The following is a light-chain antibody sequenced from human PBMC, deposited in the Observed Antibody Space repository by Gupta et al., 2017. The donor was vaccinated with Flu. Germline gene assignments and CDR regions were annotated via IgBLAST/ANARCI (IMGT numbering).Light chain of an antibody. Sequence: NELTQSPGTLSLSPGERATLSCRASEDVRSGYLAWYQQKPGQAPRLLIYGASSRATGFPDRFSGSGSGTDFTLTISRLEPEDFAVYYCQQYCISPLTFGQGTKVEIK. J-gene: IGKJ1*01. CDR3: QQYCISPLT. CDR2: GAS. CDR1: EDVRSGY. V-gene: IGKV3-20*01.